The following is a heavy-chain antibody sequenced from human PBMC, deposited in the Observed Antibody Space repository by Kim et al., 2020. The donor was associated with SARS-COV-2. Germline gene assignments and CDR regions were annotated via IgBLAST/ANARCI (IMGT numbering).Heavy chain of an antibody. CDR1: GGTFSSYT. J-gene: IGHJ6*02. D-gene: IGHD5-12*01. V-gene: IGHV1-69*02. CDR3: ARGRDGYNYYYYGMDV. CDR2: IIPILGIA. Sequence: SVKVSCKASGGTFSSYTISWVRQAPGQGLEWMGRIIPILGIANYAQKFQGRVTITADKSTSTAYMELSSLRSEDTAVYYCARGRDGYNYYYYGMDVWGQGTTVTVSS.